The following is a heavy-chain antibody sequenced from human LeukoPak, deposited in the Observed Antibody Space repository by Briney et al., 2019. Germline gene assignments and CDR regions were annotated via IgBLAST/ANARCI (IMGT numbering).Heavy chain of an antibody. Sequence: GGSLRLSCAASGFTFSSYAMSWVRQAPGKGLEWVSGVNGNGGSTSYADSVKGRFTIFRDNSKNTVYLQMNSLRVEDTAVYYCAKATYSNYGLLLNYFDYWGQGTLVTVSS. CDR1: GFTFSSYA. CDR3: AKATYSNYGLLLNYFDY. D-gene: IGHD4-11*01. J-gene: IGHJ4*02. CDR2: VNGNGGST. V-gene: IGHV3-23*01.